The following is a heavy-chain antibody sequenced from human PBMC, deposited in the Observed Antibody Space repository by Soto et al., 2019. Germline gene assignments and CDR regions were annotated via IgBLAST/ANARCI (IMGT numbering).Heavy chain of an antibody. V-gene: IGHV3-30*18. D-gene: IGHD3-10*01. J-gene: IGHJ4*02. Sequence: GGSLRLSCETSAFTFSSYGMHWVRQAPGKGLEWVASISYDGSNKDYVDSVKGRFTVSRDNSKSTLYLQIYSLRKDDTAVYYCAKAQVVAGHYYGSSEFLFWDRETVFAISS. CDR1: AFTFSSYG. CDR2: ISYDGSNK. CDR3: AKAQVVAGHYYGSSEFLF.